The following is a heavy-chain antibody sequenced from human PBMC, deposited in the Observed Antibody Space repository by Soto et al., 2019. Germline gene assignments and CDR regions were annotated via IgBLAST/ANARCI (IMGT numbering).Heavy chain of an antibody. CDR2: ISYDGSNK. J-gene: IGHJ4*02. V-gene: IGHV3-30-3*01. Sequence: QVQLVESGGGVVQPGRSLRLSCAASGFTFSSYAMHWVRQAPGKGLEWVAVISYDGSNKYYADSVKGRFTISRDNSKNTLYLQMNSLRAEDTAVYYCASYSWYYFDYWGQGTLVTVSS. CDR1: GFTFSSYA. CDR3: ASYSWYYFDY. D-gene: IGHD6-13*01.